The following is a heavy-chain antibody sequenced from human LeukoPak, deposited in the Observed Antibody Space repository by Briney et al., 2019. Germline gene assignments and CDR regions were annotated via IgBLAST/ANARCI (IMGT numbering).Heavy chain of an antibody. CDR1: GDSVSSSDAS. CDR2: TYYRSKWYN. CDR3: VGASYDSSGYFNFDY. D-gene: IGHD3-22*01. Sequence: SQTLSLTCAISGDSVSSSDASWNWIRQSPSRGLEWLGRTYYRSKWYNNYAVSLKSRIIINPDTSKNQFTLHLNSVTPEDTAVYYCVGASYDSSGYFNFDYWGQGTPVTVSS. V-gene: IGHV6-1*01. J-gene: IGHJ4*02.